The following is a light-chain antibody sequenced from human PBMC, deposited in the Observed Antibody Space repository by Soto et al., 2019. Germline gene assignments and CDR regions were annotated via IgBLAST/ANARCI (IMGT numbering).Light chain of an antibody. CDR1: QSVSSSY. V-gene: IGKV3-20*01. Sequence: EIVLTQSPGTLSLSPGERATLSCRASQSVSSSYLAWYQQKPGQAPRLLIYGASCSATGIPDRFSGSGSGTDSSLTISRLEPEDFALYYCQQYGSSLLTFGGWTKVESK. CDR2: GAS. J-gene: IGKJ4*01. CDR3: QQYGSSLLT.